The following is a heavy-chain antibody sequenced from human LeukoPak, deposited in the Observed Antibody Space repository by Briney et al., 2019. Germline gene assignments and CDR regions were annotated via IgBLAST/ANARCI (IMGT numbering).Heavy chain of an antibody. CDR2: IYCSGST. Sequence: SETLSLTCAVSGGSISSNSYYWGWIRQPPGKGLEWIGSIYCSGSTYYNPSLKSRVTISVDTSKNQFSLKLSSVTAADTAVYYCARTRYYYNSRSYGAPYYFDYWGQGTLVTVSS. D-gene: IGHD3-10*01. CDR1: GGSISSNSYY. CDR3: ARTRYYYNSRSYGAPYYFDY. V-gene: IGHV4-39*01. J-gene: IGHJ4*02.